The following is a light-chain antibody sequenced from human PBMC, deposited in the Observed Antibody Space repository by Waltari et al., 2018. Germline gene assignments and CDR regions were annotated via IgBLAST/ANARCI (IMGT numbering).Light chain of an antibody. J-gene: IGKJ4*01. CDR1: QTTYTN. CDR2: GSS. Sequence: DTVMTQSPATLSVSPGEGATLACRASQTTYTNLAWYQQKPGQVPRLPIYGSSTRATGIPARFSGSGSGTEFTLTISSLQSEDFAVYYCQQYSRWPLTFGGGTKVEIK. V-gene: IGKV3-15*01. CDR3: QQYSRWPLT.